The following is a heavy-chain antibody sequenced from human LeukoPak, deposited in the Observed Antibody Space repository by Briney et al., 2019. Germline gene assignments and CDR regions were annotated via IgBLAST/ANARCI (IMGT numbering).Heavy chain of an antibody. CDR3: ARGGTGTTFFDY. V-gene: IGHV4-30-2*01. Sequence: PSQTLSLTCAVSGGSISSGGYSWSWIRQPPGKGLEWIGYIYHSGSTYYNPSLKSRVTMSVDTSKNQFSLKLSSVTAADTAVYYCARGGTGTTFFDYWGQGTLVTVSS. D-gene: IGHD1-1*01. CDR2: IYHSGST. J-gene: IGHJ4*02. CDR1: GGSISSGGYS.